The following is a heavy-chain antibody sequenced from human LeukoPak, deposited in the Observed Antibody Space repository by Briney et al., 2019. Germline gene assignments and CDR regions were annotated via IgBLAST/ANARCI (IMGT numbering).Heavy chain of an antibody. J-gene: IGHJ4*02. CDR1: GASISDYY. CDR3: LTVDTSMGVHY. Sequence: SETLSPTSIVPGASISDYYCSWIRQPPGKGLEWIGYIYYTGIANYNPSLKSRLTMSVDTSKSQLSLRLSSVTAADTAVYYCLTVDTSMGVHYWGQGTLVTVSS. V-gene: IGHV4-59*08. CDR2: IYYTGIA. D-gene: IGHD5-18*01.